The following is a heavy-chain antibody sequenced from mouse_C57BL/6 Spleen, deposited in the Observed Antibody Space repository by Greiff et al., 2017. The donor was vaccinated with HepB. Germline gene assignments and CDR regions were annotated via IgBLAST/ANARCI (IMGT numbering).Heavy chain of an antibody. D-gene: IGHD2-4*01. Sequence: VQLQQSGAELVRPGASVKLSCKASGYTFTDYYINWVKQRPGQGLEWIARIYPGSGNTYYNEKFKGKATLTAEKSSSTAYMQLSSLTSEDSAVYLCARDDYDGAMDYWGQGTSVTVSS. CDR3: ARDDYDGAMDY. CDR2: IYPGSGNT. CDR1: GYTFTDYY. J-gene: IGHJ4*01. V-gene: IGHV1-76*01.